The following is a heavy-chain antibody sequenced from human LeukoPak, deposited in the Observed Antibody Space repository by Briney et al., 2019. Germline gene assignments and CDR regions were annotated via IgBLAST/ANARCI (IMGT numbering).Heavy chain of an antibody. CDR3: ARQVGSTRYYFDS. CDR1: GFTFSGHG. Sequence: GGSLRLSCAASGFTFSGHGMHWVRQAPGKGLEWVAGIKFDGNDKYYGDSVEGRFSISRDNSKNTLFLQMNGLRAEDTAVYYCARQVGSTRYYFDSWGQGTLVTVSS. V-gene: IGHV3-33*01. D-gene: IGHD1-26*01. CDR2: IKFDGNDK. J-gene: IGHJ4*02.